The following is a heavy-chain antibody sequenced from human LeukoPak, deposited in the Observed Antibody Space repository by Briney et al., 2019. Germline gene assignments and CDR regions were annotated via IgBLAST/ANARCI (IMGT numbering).Heavy chain of an antibody. J-gene: IGHJ6*02. Sequence: GGSLRLSCAASGFTFSSYAMNWVRQAPGKGLEWVSYISSSSSTIYYVDSVKGRFTISRDNAKSSLYLQMSSLRAEDTAVYYCARGSGYYESSGHYCYGMDVWGQGTTVTVSS. V-gene: IGHV3-48*01. CDR1: GFTFSSYA. D-gene: IGHD3-22*01. CDR2: ISSSSSTI. CDR3: ARGSGYYESSGHYCYGMDV.